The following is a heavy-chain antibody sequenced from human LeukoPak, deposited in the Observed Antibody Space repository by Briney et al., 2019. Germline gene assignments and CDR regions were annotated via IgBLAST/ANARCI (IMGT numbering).Heavy chain of an antibody. V-gene: IGHV4-59*01. CDR3: ATHAMDV. CDR1: GGSISNYY. J-gene: IGHJ6*04. CDR2: IYYIGST. Sequence: PSETLSLTCTVSGGSISNYYWSRIRQPPGKGLEWIGYIYYIGSTNYNPSLKSRVTISVDTSKNQFSLKLSSVTAADTAVYYCATHAMDVWGKGTTVTVSS.